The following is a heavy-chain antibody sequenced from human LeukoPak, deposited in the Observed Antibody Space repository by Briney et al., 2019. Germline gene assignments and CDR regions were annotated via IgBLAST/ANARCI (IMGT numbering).Heavy chain of an antibody. CDR2: ISYDGSNK. Sequence: GRSLRLSCAASGFTFSSYAMHWVRQAPGKGLEWVAVISYDGSNKYYADSVKGRFTISRDNSKNTLYLQMNSLRAEDTAVYYCASSHGSYGDLHFDYWGQGTLLTVSS. CDR1: GFTFSSYA. V-gene: IGHV3-30-3*01. CDR3: ASSHGSYGDLHFDY. D-gene: IGHD4-17*01. J-gene: IGHJ4*02.